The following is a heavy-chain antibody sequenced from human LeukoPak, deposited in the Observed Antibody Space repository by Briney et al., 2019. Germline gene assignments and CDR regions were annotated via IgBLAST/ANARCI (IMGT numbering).Heavy chain of an antibody. D-gene: IGHD2-21*02. CDR1: GGSISSYY. CDR3: AREGGDIVVVTAILDAFDI. V-gene: IGHV4-4*07. Sequence: SETLSLTCTVSGGSISSYYCSWIRQPAGKGLEWIGRIYTSGSTNYNPSLKSRVTMSVDTSKNQLSLKLSSVTAADTAVYYCAREGGDIVVVTAILDAFDIWGQGTMVTVSS. J-gene: IGHJ3*02. CDR2: IYTSGST.